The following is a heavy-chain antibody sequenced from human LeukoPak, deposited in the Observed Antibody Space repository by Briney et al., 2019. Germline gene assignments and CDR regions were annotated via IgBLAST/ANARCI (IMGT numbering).Heavy chain of an antibody. V-gene: IGHV3-23*01. CDR1: GFTFSSYA. CDR3: AKDPGGITMIVVVINYFDY. D-gene: IGHD3-22*01. Sequence: PGGSLRLSCAASGFTFSSYAMSWVRQAPGKGLEWVSAISGSGGSTYYADSVKGRFTISRDNSKNTLYLQMNSLRAEDTAVYYCAKDPGGITMIVVVINYFDYWGQGTQVTVSS. J-gene: IGHJ4*02. CDR2: ISGSGGST.